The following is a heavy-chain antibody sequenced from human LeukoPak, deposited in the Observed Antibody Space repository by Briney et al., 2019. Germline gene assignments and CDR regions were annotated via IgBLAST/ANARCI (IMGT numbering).Heavy chain of an antibody. CDR2: INPDNGGT. Sequence: AASVKVSCRASGYTSTDYYIHWVRQAPGQGLEWMGWINPDNGGTNYAQKFQGRVTMTRDTSIRTVYMDLSRLRSDDTAVFYCTREARVGNWFDPWGQGTQVTVSS. CDR3: TREARVGNWFDP. D-gene: IGHD2-2*01. J-gene: IGHJ5*02. CDR1: GYTSTDYY. V-gene: IGHV1-2*02.